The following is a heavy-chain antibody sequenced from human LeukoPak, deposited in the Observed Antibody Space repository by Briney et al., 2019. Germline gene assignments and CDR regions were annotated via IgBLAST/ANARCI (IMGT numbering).Heavy chain of an antibody. CDR1: GYSISNGYY. CDR2: IYHSGST. J-gene: IGHJ4*02. V-gene: IGHV4-38-2*02. D-gene: IGHD2/OR15-2a*01. CDR3: ARAETSPKYYNSITYFNY. Sequence: SETLSLTCTVSGYSISNGYYWGWIRQPPGKGLEWIGNIYHSGSTYYNPSLKSRVTISVDTSKNQFSLKLSSVTAADTAVYYCARAETSPKYYNSITYFNYWGQGTLVTVSS.